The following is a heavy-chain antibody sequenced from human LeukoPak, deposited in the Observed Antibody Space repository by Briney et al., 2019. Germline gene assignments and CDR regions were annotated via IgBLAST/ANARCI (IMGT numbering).Heavy chain of an antibody. D-gene: IGHD5-18*01. CDR2: IYYSGST. J-gene: IGHJ4*02. CDR1: GGSISSYY. V-gene: IGHV4-59*12. CDR3: ARRGLDTAMAGTDY. Sequence: SETLSLTCTVSGGSISSYYWSWIRQPPGKGLEWIGYIYYSGSTNYNPSLKSRVTISVDTSKNQFSLKLSSVTAADTAVYYCARRGLDTAMAGTDYWGQGTLVTVSS.